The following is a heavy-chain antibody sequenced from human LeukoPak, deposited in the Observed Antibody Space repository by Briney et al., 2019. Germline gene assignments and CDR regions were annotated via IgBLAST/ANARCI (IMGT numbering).Heavy chain of an antibody. Sequence: GGSLRLSCAASGFGFSYSAMSWVRQAPGKGLEWVTTISGGSGGSTFYADSVKGRFTIPRDNSKNTVHLQMNSLSAEDTAVYYCVKHFYDSSGYFFAFDIWGQGTKVTVSS. V-gene: IGHV3-23*01. J-gene: IGHJ3*02. CDR3: VKHFYDSSGYFFAFDI. CDR1: GFGFSYSA. CDR2: ISGGSGGST. D-gene: IGHD3-22*01.